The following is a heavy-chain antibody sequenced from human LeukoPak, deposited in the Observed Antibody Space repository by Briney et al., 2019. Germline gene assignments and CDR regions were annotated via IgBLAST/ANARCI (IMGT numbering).Heavy chain of an antibody. J-gene: IGHJ4*02. CDR3: ARDFVDSRGHYTKMYYFDY. Sequence: SQTLSLTCAISGDSVSINSAAWNWIRQSPSRGLEWLGRTYYRSKWYNDYAVSVKSRITINPDTSKNQFSLQLNSVTPEDTAVYYCARDFVDSRGHYTKMYYFDYWGQGTLVTVSS. V-gene: IGHV6-1*01. CDR1: GDSVSINSAA. D-gene: IGHD3-22*01. CDR2: TYYRSKWYN.